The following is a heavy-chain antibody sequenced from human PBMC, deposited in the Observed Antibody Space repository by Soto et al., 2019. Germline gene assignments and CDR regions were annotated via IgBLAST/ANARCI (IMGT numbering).Heavy chain of an antibody. V-gene: IGHV2-5*02. Sequence: CGPTLVDRTQTLSLTFTFSGYSLSTSGVGVGWIRQPPGKALEWLALIYWDDDKRYSPSLKSRLTITKDTSKNQVVLTMTNMDPVDTATYYCAHRRDTAAGTYFDYWGQGTLVTVSS. D-gene: IGHD6-13*01. CDR2: IYWDDDK. J-gene: IGHJ4*02. CDR3: AHRRDTAAGTYFDY. CDR1: GYSLSTSGVG.